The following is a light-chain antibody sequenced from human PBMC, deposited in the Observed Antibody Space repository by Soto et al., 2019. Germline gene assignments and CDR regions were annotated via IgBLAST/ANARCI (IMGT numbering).Light chain of an antibody. V-gene: IGKV3-20*01. Sequence: EIVLTQSPGPLSLSPGERDTLSCRASQSVSSSYLAWYQQKPGQAPRLLIYGASSRATGIPDRFIGSGSGTDFTLTISRLEPEDFAVYYCQQYGSSPWTFGQGTKVEIK. J-gene: IGKJ1*01. CDR2: GAS. CDR1: QSVSSSY. CDR3: QQYGSSPWT.